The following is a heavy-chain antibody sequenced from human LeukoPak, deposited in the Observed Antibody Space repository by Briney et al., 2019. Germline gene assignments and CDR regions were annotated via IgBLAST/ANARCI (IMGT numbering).Heavy chain of an antibody. J-gene: IGHJ6*03. Sequence: PGGPLRLSCAASGFTFSSYAMSWVRQAPGKGLEWLSGISGSGGSTHYADSVKGRFTISRDNSKNTLLLQMNSLRAEDTAVYYCAKDGCSSSSCHANFYYYYYYHMDVWGKGTTVTVSS. D-gene: IGHD2-2*01. V-gene: IGHV3-23*01. CDR1: GFTFSSYA. CDR3: AKDGCSSSSCHANFYYYYYYHMDV. CDR2: ISGSGGST.